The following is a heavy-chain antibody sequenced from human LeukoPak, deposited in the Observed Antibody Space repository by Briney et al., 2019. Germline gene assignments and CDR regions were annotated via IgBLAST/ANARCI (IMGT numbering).Heavy chain of an antibody. Sequence: SETLSLTCTVSGGSIRSSSYCWGWIRQPPGKGLEWIGSIYYSGTTYYNPSRKSRVTISVDTPKNQFSLRLSSVTAADTAVYYCARHPYYYYYIDVWGKGTRVTVSS. CDR2: IYYSGTT. J-gene: IGHJ6*03. V-gene: IGHV4-39*01. CDR3: ARHPYYYYYIDV. CDR1: GGSIRSSSYC.